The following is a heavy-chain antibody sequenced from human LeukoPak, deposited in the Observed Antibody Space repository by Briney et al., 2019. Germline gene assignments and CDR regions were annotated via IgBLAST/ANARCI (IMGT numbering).Heavy chain of an antibody. CDR3: ARDIAINWFYS. V-gene: IGHV4-39*07. D-gene: IGHD2-21*01. CDR1: GGSTSSSNYY. J-gene: IGHJ5*01. CDR2: MYYSGST. Sequence: SETLSLTCTVSGGSTSSSNYYWGWIRQPPGKGLEWIGSMYYSGSTYYNPSLKSRVTTSVDTSKNQFSLKLSSVTAADTAVYYCARDIAINWFYSWGQGTLVTVSS.